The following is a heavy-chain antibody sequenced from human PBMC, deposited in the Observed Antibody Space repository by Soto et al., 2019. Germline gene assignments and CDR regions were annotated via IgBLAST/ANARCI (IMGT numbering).Heavy chain of an antibody. J-gene: IGHJ3*02. CDR1: GFTFSSYG. D-gene: IGHD3-22*01. Sequence: GGSLRLSCAASGFTFSSYGMHWVRQAPGKGLEWVAVISYDGSNKYYADSVKGRFTISRDNSKNTLYMQMNSLRAEDTAVYYCAKSPTGGYYDSSGYWDAFDIWGQGKMVTVSS. V-gene: IGHV3-30*18. CDR2: ISYDGSNK. CDR3: AKSPTGGYYDSSGYWDAFDI.